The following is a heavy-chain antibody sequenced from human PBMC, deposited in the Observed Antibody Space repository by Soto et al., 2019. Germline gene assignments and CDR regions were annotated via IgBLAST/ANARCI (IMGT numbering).Heavy chain of an antibody. D-gene: IGHD6-19*01. V-gene: IGHV5-51*01. J-gene: IGHJ2*01. Sequence: SLKISCEASGYRFTTYWIGWVRQMPGKGLEWMGIIYPGDSETRYNPSFQGHVTISADKSNNTAYLQWSSLKASDTATYYCARHLGVTVAGTRWYFDLWGRGTLVTVSS. CDR1: GYRFTTYW. CDR3: ARHLGVTVAGTRWYFDL. CDR2: IYPGDSET.